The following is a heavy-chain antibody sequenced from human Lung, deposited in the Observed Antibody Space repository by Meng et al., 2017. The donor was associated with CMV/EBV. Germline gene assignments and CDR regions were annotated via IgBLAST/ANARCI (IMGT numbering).Heavy chain of an antibody. CDR3: ASFPPPGKQWLVTDY. CDR1: GGSISSSNW. CDR2: IYHSGST. Sequence: PRSRAVLSVPPGPPPPTVAVSGGSISSSNWWSWVRQPPGKGLEWIGEIYHSGSTNYNPSLKSRVTISVDKSKNQFSLKLSSVTAADTAVYYCASFPPPGKQWLVTDYWGQGTLVTVSS. J-gene: IGHJ4*02. V-gene: IGHV4-4*03. D-gene: IGHD6-19*01.